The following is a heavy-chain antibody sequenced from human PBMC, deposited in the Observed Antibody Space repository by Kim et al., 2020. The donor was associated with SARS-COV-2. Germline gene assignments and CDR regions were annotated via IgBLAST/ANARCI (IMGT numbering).Heavy chain of an antibody. Sequence: GGSLRLSCAPSGFTFSSYGLHWVRQAPGKGLVRVAVISYDGSNTHYAESVMGRFTISRDNSKTTLYLQMNSLRSEDTAVYYCAKDGLTMVRGVIGYYYYYGMDVWGQGTTVTVSS. J-gene: IGHJ6*02. V-gene: IGHV3-30*18. D-gene: IGHD3-10*01. CDR3: AKDGLTMVRGVIGYYYYYGMDV. CDR2: ISYDGSNT. CDR1: GFTFSSYG.